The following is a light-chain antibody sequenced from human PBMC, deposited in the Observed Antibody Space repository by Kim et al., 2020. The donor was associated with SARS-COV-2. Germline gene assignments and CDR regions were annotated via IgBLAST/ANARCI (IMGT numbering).Light chain of an antibody. V-gene: IGKV3-20*01. CDR1: QSVSSSY. J-gene: IGKJ5*01. Sequence: EIVLTQSPGTLSLSPGERATLSCRASQSVSSSYFAWYQQKPGQASRLLIYGASSRATGIPDRFSGSGSGTDFTLTISRLEPEDFAVYSCQQYGSSPITFGQGTRLEIK. CDR3: QQYGSSPIT. CDR2: GAS.